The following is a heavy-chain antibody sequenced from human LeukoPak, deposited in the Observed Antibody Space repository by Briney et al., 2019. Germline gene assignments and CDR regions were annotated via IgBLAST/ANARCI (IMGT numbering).Heavy chain of an antibody. CDR1: GGSISSDY. V-gene: IGHV4-59*01. Sequence: SETLSLTCTVSGGSISSDYWSWIRQPPGKRLEWIGYIYYSGSTNYNPSLKSRVTISVDTSKNQFSLKLSSVTAADTAVYYCARADGSGWYYVILDYWGQGTLVTVSS. CDR3: ARADGSGWYYVILDY. CDR2: IYYSGST. D-gene: IGHD6-19*01. J-gene: IGHJ4*02.